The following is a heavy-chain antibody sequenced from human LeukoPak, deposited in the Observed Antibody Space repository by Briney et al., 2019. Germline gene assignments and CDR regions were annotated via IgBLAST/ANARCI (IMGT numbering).Heavy chain of an antibody. CDR3: ARVFGIAVALRGYYYYYGMDV. CDR2: IYYSGST. J-gene: IGHJ6*02. CDR1: GGSISSSSYY. V-gene: IGHV4-39*07. Sequence: PSETLSLTCTVSGGSISSSSYYWGWIRQPPGKGLEWIGSIYYSGSTYYNPSLKSRVTISVDTSKNQFSLKLSSVTAADTAVYYCARVFGIAVALRGYYYYYGMDVWGQGTTVTVSS. D-gene: IGHD6-19*01.